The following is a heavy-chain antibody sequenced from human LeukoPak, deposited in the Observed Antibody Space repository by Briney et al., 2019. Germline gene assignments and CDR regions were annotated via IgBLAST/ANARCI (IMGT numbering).Heavy chain of an antibody. CDR1: GFTFSNYG. Sequence: GGSLRLSCAASGFTFSNYGMHWVRQAPGKGLEWAAFIRFDESRTFYGDSVKGRFIISRDNPENTLFLHMHSLRPEDTAVYYCAKALVLTVAGTYYVDHWGQGTLVTVSS. CDR3: AKALVLTVAGTYYVDH. J-gene: IGHJ4*02. D-gene: IGHD6-19*01. CDR2: IRFDESRT. V-gene: IGHV3-30*02.